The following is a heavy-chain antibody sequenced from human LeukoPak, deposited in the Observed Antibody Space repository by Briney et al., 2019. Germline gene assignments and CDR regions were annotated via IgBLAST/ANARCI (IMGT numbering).Heavy chain of an antibody. Sequence: SETLSLTCAVYGGSFSGYYWSWIRQPPGKGLGWIGEINHSGGTNYNPSLKSRVTISVDTSKNQFSLKLSSVTAADTAVYYCATSPPPYFDAFDIWGQGTMVTVSS. CDR3: ATSPPPYFDAFDI. D-gene: IGHD2/OR15-2a*01. V-gene: IGHV4-34*01. CDR1: GGSFSGYY. CDR2: INHSGGT. J-gene: IGHJ3*02.